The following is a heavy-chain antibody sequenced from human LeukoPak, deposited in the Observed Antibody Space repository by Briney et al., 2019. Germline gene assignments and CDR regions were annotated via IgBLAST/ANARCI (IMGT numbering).Heavy chain of an antibody. CDR2: IDWDDDK. D-gene: IGHD5-12*01. J-gene: IGHJ3*02. V-gene: IGHV2-70*11. CDR3: ARIKDIVATRDAFDI. CDR1: GFSLSTSGMC. Sequence: SGPALVKPTQTLTLTCTFSGFSLSTSGMCVSWIRQPPGKALEWLARIDWDDDKYYSTSLKTRLTISKDTSKDQVVLTMTNMDPVDTATYYCARIKDIVATRDAFDIWGQGTMVTVSS.